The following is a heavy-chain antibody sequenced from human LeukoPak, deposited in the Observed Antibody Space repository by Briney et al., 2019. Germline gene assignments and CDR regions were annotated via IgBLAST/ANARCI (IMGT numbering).Heavy chain of an antibody. CDR3: GRDGRSLGYCSRTSCLPYGMDV. J-gene: IGHJ6*01. CDR1: RGTFRSYA. V-gene: IGHV1-69*01. CDR2: ITPIFCTA. D-gene: IGHD2-2*01. Sequence: ASVKVSCKASRGTFRSYAISWLRPAAGQGLEGMGGITPIFCTATYEQKCQGRVTFTADESTSKACLELSSLRSEDTAVYYCGRDGRSLGYCSRTSCLPYGMDVSGPGTTVTVSS.